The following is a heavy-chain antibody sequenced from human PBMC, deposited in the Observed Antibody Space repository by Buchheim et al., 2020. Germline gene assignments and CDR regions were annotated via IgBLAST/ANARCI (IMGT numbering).Heavy chain of an antibody. CDR2: INVDGGNT. CDR1: GLPLINNW. D-gene: IGHD2-15*01. Sequence: EAQVVDSGGDLVQPGGSLRLSCTASGLPLINNWVTWFRQPPGKGLDWVPFINVDGGNTSYPDSVRGRSPISRASARNTVYLQMNSLRVEDTAVYYCARPYCSGPTCYSPPDYWGQGTL. J-gene: IGHJ4*02. V-gene: IGHV3-74*01. CDR3: ARPYCSGPTCYSPPDY.